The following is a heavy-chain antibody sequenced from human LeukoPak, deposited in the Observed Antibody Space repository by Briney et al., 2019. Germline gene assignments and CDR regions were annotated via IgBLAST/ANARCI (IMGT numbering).Heavy chain of an antibody. CDR3: ARAHSGYCSSTSCYYNWFNP. CDR1: GFTSSSYM. J-gene: IGHJ5*02. V-gene: IGHV3-21*06. CDR2: ISSSGSYI. D-gene: IGHD2-2*03. Sequence: PGGSLTLSCAASGFTSSSYMMNWVRQAPGKGLEWVSSISSSGSYIFYADSVKGRFTISRDNAKNSLYLQMNSLRAEDTAVYYCARAHSGYCSSTSCYYNWFNPWGQRTLVTVSS.